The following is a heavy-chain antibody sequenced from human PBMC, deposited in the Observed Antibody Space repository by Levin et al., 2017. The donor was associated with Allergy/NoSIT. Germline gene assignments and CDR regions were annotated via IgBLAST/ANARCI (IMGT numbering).Heavy chain of an antibody. CDR2: INPNSGGT. D-gene: IGHD3-10*01. CDR1: GYTFIGYY. J-gene: IGHJ5*02. Sequence: GESLKISCKASGYTFIGYYMHWVRQAPGQGLEWMGRINPNSGGTNFAQMFQGRVTMTRDTSISTAYMELNRLRYDDTAVYYCAREGTGSLSSFPSWGQGTLVTVSS. V-gene: IGHV1-2*06. CDR3: AREGTGSLSSFPS.